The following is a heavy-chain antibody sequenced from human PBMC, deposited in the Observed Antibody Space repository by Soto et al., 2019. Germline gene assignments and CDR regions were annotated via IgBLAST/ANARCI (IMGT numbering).Heavy chain of an antibody. J-gene: IGHJ6*02. CDR1: GYTFTSYG. V-gene: IGHV1-18*04. CDR2: ISAYNGNT. CDR3: ARDQLSDFWSGYYIRGFYYGMDV. Sequence: ASVKVSCKASGYTFTSYGISWVRQAPGQGLEWMGWISAYNGNTNYAQKLQGRVTMTTDTSTSTAYMELRSLRSDDTAVYYCARDQLSDFWSGYYIRGFYYGMDVWGQGTTVTVSS. D-gene: IGHD3-3*01.